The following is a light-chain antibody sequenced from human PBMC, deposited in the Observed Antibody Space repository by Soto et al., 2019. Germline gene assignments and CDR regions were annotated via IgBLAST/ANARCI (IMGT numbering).Light chain of an antibody. J-gene: IGLJ1*01. CDR2: GNS. CDR1: SSNIGAGYD. V-gene: IGLV1-40*01. CDR3: QSYDGSLSGSRV. Sequence: VLTQPPSVSGAPGQRVTISCTGSSSNIGAGYDVHWYQQLPGTAPKLLIYGNSNRPSGVPDRFSGSKSGTSASLAITGLQAEDEADYYCQSYDGSLSGSRVFGTGTKVTVL.